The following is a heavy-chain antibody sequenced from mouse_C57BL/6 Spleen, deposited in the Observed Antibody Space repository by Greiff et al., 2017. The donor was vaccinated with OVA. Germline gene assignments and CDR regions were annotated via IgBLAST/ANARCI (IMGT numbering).Heavy chain of an antibody. D-gene: IGHD1-1*01. J-gene: IGHJ1*03. Sequence: VQLVESGEGLVTPGGSLKLSCASSLFPFSSSALSFFRPTPDPMLSWVAYISSGGDYIYYADTVKGRFTISRDNARNTLYLQMSSLKSEDTAMYYCTRDTTVVATGYFDVWGTGTTVTVSS. CDR2: ISSGGDYI. CDR1: LFPFSSSA. V-gene: IGHV5-9-1*02. CDR3: TRDTTVVATGYFDV.